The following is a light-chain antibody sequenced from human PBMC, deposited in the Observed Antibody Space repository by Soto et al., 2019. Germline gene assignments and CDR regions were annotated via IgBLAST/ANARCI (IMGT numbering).Light chain of an antibody. J-gene: IGKJ4*01. CDR1: QSVSSN. Sequence: EIVMTQSPATLSVSPGERATLSCRASQSVSSNLAWYQQKPGQAPRLLIYGAFTRATGIPARFSGSASGTEFTLTISSLQSEDFAVYYCQQYDEWPLTFGGGTKVEIK. CDR3: QQYDEWPLT. V-gene: IGKV3-15*01. CDR2: GAF.